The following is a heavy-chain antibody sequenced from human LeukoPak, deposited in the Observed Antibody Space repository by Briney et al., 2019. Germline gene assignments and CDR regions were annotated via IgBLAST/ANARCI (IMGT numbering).Heavy chain of an antibody. Sequence: GASVKVSCKASGYTFTSYDINWVRQATGQGLEWMGWMNPNSGNTGYAQKFQGRVTMTRNTSISTAYMELSSLRSEDTAVYYCARGLNTMVRGVIIIRRDYYYYGMDVWGQGTTVTVSS. CDR2: MNPNSGNT. V-gene: IGHV1-8*01. J-gene: IGHJ6*02. CDR1: GYTFTSYD. D-gene: IGHD3-10*01. CDR3: ARGLNTMVRGVIIIRRDYYYYGMDV.